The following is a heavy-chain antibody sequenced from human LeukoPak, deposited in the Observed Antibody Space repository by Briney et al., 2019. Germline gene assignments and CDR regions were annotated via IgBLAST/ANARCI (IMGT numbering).Heavy chain of an antibody. D-gene: IGHD3-16*01. CDR1: GFTFSDYY. J-gene: IGHJ6*03. CDR3: ARAGWGSNYYYYYMDV. V-gene: IGHV3-11*01. Sequence: GSLRLSCAASGFTFSDYYMSWIRQAPGKGLEWVSYISSSGSTIYYADSVKGRFTISRDNAKNSLYLQMNSLRAEDTAVYYCARAGWGSNYYYYYMDVWGKGTTVTVSS. CDR2: ISSSGSTI.